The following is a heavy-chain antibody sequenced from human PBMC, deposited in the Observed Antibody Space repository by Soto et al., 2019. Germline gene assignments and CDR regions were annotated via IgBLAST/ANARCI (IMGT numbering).Heavy chain of an antibody. J-gene: IGHJ5*02. Sequence: QVHLVQSGVEVKTPGASVKVSCQASGYTFFTYDISWVRQAPGQVREWMGWISTYSGDTKYAQKFQGRVTMTTDTSTTTAYLALRSLRSDDTAVYYCARHHGPTTSENWFDPWGQGTLVTVSS. D-gene: IGHD5-12*01. V-gene: IGHV1-18*01. CDR1: GYTFFTYD. CDR2: ISTYSGDT. CDR3: ARHHGPTTSENWFDP.